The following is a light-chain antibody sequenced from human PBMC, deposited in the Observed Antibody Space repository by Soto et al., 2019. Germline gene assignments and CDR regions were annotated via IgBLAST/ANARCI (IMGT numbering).Light chain of an antibody. J-gene: IGKJ2*01. CDR2: AAS. CDR3: LQSNTYPYT. V-gene: IGKV1-16*02. CDR1: QASGNY. Sequence: DIQMTQSPSSLSASVGERVTITCRASQASGNYLAWFQQKPGKAPKSLIFAASSLHSGVPSKFSGSGFGKDFTLTISSLQPEDFATYHCLQSNTYPYTFGQGTKLEIK.